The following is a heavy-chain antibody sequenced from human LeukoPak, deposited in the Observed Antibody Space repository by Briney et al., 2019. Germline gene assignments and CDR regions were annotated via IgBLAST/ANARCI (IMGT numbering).Heavy chain of an antibody. CDR3: AGGRGSGPVPGAFDI. CDR2: VFSTGDT. J-gene: IGHJ3*02. CDR1: DASMNSHY. V-gene: IGHV4-4*08. Sequence: PSETLSLTCTVSDASMNSHYWIWVRQPPGRGLEWIGYVFSTGDTTYSPSLKSRVTISVDTSKNQFSLKLSSVTAADTAVYYCAGGRGSGPVPGAFDIWGQGTMVTVSS. D-gene: IGHD6-19*01.